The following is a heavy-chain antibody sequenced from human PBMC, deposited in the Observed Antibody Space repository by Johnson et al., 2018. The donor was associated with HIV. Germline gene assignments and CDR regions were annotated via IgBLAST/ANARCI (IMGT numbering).Heavy chain of an antibody. Sequence: QLVESGGGVVQPGRSMRLSCAASGFTFSSYAMHWVRQAPGKGLEWVALISYDGSYKYFADSVEGRFTISRDNSKNMLYLQMNSLRAEDTAVYYCAKDIGDGYNRWGAFDIWGQGTMVTVSS. CDR1: GFTFSSYA. CDR2: ISYDGSYK. D-gene: IGHD5-24*01. V-gene: IGHV3-30*04. CDR3: AKDIGDGYNRWGAFDI. J-gene: IGHJ3*02.